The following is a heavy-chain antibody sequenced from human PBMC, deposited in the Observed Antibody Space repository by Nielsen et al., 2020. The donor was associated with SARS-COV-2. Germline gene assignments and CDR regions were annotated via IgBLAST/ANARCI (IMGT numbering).Heavy chain of an antibody. CDR3: ARAYYFDY. V-gene: IGHV4-59*08. J-gene: IGHJ4*02. CDR1: GGSISSYY. Sequence: SETLSLTCTVSGGSISSYYWSWIRQPPGKGPEWIGYIYYSGSTYYNPSLKSRVTISVDTSKNQFSLKLSSVTAADTAVYYCARAYYFDYWGQGTLVTVSS. CDR2: IYYSGST.